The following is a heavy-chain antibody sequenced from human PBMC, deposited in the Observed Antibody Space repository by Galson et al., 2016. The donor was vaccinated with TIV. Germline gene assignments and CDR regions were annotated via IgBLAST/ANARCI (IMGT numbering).Heavy chain of an antibody. V-gene: IGHV1-69*13. D-gene: IGHD3-22*01. Sequence: SVKVSCKASGGTFISYAITWVRQAPGQGLEWMGTIIPVFGTPHYAQKFQGRVTITADESTSTAYMELSSLRSEDTAVYYCAKAYDGSGYENNWGQGTLVSVSS. CDR3: AKAYDGSGYENN. CDR1: GGTFISYA. CDR2: IIPVFGTP. J-gene: IGHJ4*02.